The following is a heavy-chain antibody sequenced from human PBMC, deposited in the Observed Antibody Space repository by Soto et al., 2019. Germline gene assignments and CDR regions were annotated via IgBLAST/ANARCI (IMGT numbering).Heavy chain of an antibody. V-gene: IGHV1-2*02. J-gene: IGHJ6*02. CDR1: GYTFTGYY. CDR3: ARVRLKVRGVMGPYYYGMDV. Sequence: QVQLVQSGAEVKKPGASVKVSCKASGYTFTGYYMHWVRQAPGQGLEWMGWINPNSSGTNYAQKFQGRVTMTRDTSISTAYMELSRLRSDDTAVYYCARVRLKVRGVMGPYYYGMDVWGQGTTVTVSS. D-gene: IGHD3-10*01. CDR2: INPNSSGT.